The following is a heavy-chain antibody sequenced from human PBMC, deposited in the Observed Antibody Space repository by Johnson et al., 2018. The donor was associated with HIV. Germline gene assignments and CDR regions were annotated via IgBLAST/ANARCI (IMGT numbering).Heavy chain of an antibody. J-gene: IGHJ3*02. CDR1: GFTFSSYW. Sequence: VLLVESGGGLVQPGGSLRLSCAASGFTFSSYWMSWVRQAPGKGLEWVANIKQDGSEKYYVDSVKGRFTISRDNSRNTLYLQMNSLRAEDTAVYYCARDQAIFGVVLASDAFDIWGQGTMVTVSS. CDR3: ARDQAIFGVVLASDAFDI. CDR2: IKQDGSEK. V-gene: IGHV3-7*01. D-gene: IGHD3-3*01.